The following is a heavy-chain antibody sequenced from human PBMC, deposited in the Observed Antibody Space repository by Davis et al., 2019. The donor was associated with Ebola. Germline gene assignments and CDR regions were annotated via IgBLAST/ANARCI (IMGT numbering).Heavy chain of an antibody. D-gene: IGHD2-15*01. V-gene: IGHV1-69*04. Sequence: AASVKVSCKASGGTFSSYTISWVRQAPGQGLEWMGRIIPILGIANYAQKFQGRVTITADKSTSTAYMELNSLRSEDTAVYYCARDIWDCSGGNCNDDWFDPWGQGTLVTVSS. CDR1: GGTFSSYT. CDR2: IIPILGIA. CDR3: ARDIWDCSGGNCNDDWFDP. J-gene: IGHJ5*02.